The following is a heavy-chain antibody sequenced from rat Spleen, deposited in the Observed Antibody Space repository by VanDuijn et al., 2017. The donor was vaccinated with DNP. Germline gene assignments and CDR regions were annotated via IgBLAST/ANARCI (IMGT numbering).Heavy chain of an antibody. CDR2: ISYDGSRT. J-gene: IGHJ2*01. Sequence: EVQLVESGGGLMQPGRSLRLSCAASQFTFSNYDMAWVRQAPKKGLEWVAGISYDGSRTYYRDSVKGRFTISRDNAKSTLYLQMDSLRSEDTATYYCATTARFDYWGQGVMVTVSS. CDR1: QFTFSNYD. CDR3: ATTARFDY. V-gene: IGHV5S10*01.